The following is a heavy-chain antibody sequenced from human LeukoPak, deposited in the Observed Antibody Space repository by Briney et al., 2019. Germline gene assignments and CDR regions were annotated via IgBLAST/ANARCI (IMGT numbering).Heavy chain of an antibody. D-gene: IGHD6-13*01. V-gene: IGHV3-20*04. Sequence: PGGSLRLSCAASGFTFDDYGMSWVRQAPGKGLEWVSGINWDGGSTGYADSVKGRFTISRDNAKNCLYLQMNSLRAEDTALYYCARTKQQLVLDAFDIWGQGTMVTVSS. CDR2: INWDGGST. J-gene: IGHJ3*02. CDR3: ARTKQQLVLDAFDI. CDR1: GFTFDDYG.